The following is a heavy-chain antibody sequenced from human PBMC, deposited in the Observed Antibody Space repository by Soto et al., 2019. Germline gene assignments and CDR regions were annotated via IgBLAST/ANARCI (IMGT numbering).Heavy chain of an antibody. J-gene: IGHJ3*01. CDR3: ARLLTEGATFREDAFDL. V-gene: IGHV1-18*01. D-gene: IGHD1-26*01. CDR2: ISTFNGKT. Sequence: QVQLVQSGGDVKTPGASVKVSCTTFRYTFTSHGIAWVRQAPGQGLEWKGWISTFNGKTDYAQKFQGRVIMTADTLTSTVHMELRSLRSDDTAVYYCARLLTEGATFREDAFDLWGQGTKVTVSS. CDR1: RYTFTSHG.